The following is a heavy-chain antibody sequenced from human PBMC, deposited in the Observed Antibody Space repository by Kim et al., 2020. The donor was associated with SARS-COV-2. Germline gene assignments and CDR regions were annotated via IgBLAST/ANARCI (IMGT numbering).Heavy chain of an antibody. CDR2: INTNTGNP. Sequence: ASVKVSCKASGYTFTSYAMNWVRQAPGQGLEWMGWINTNTGNPTYAQGFTGRFVFSLDTSVSTAYLQISSLKAEDTAVYYCATSYKGTIAVADYYFDYWGQGTLVTVSS. V-gene: IGHV7-4-1*02. D-gene: IGHD6-19*01. CDR3: ATSYKGTIAVADYYFDY. J-gene: IGHJ4*02. CDR1: GYTFTSYA.